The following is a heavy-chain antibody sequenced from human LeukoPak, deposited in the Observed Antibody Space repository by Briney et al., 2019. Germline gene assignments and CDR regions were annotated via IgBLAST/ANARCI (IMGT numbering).Heavy chain of an antibody. CDR3: ARAYQEMATRNYFDY. CDR2: INPSGGST. J-gene: IGHJ4*02. D-gene: IGHD5-24*01. Sequence: ASVKVSCKASGYTFTSYYMHWVRQAPGQGLEWMGIINPSGGSTGYAQKFQGRVTITTDESTSTAYMELSSLRSEDTAVYYCARAYQEMATRNYFDYWGQGTLVTVSS. V-gene: IGHV1-46*01. CDR1: GYTFTSYY.